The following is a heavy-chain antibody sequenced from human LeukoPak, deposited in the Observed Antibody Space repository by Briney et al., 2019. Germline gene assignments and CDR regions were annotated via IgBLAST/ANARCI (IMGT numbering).Heavy chain of an antibody. J-gene: IGHJ4*02. Sequence: ASVKVSCKASGYTFTSYGITWVRQAPGQGLEWTGWISAYNGNTNYAQKVQGRVTMTTDTSTTTAYMELRSLRSDDTAVYYCARGPRYSSGWDEKQNFDYWGQGTLVTVSS. V-gene: IGHV1-18*01. CDR1: GYTFTSYG. D-gene: IGHD6-19*01. CDR2: ISAYNGNT. CDR3: ARGPRYSSGWDEKQNFDY.